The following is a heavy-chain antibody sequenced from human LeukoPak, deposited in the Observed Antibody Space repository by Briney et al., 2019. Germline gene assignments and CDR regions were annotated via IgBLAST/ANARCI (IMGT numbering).Heavy chain of an antibody. V-gene: IGHV4-4*07. CDR2: IYTRGGT. CDR3: ARDSIGISAPGAD. D-gene: IGHD6-13*01. CDR1: GDSISDYY. Sequence: SETLSLTCTVSGDSISDYYWNWIRQPAGKGLEWIGRIYTRGGTTYNPSLNSRVTMSLDTSKTQFSLKLTSVTAADTAVYYCARDSIGISAPGADWGQGTLVAVSS. J-gene: IGHJ4*02.